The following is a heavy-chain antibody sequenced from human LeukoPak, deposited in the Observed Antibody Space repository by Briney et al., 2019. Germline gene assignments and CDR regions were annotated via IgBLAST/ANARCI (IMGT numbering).Heavy chain of an antibody. V-gene: IGHV4-61*02. J-gene: IGHJ2*01. Sequence: SETLSLTCTVSGGSISSGSYYWSWIRQPAGKGLEWIGRIYTSGSTNYNPSLKSRVTISVDTSKNQFSLKLSSVTAADTAVYHCARGTVTTRWYFDLWGRGTLVTVSS. CDR2: IYTSGST. CDR3: ARGTVTTRWYFDL. D-gene: IGHD4-17*01. CDR1: GGSISSGSYY.